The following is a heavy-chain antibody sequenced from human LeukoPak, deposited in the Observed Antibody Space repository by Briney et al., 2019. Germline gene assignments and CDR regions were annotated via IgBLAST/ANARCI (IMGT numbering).Heavy chain of an antibody. D-gene: IGHD3-3*01. J-gene: IGHJ3*02. V-gene: IGHV1-18*01. CDR3: AGDLWLYDFWSGYAFDI. Sequence: GASVKVSCKASGYTFTSYGISWVRQAPGQGLEWMGWISAYNGNTNYAQKLQGRVTMTTDTSTSTAYMELRSLRSDDTAVYYCAGDLWLYDFWSGYAFDIWGQGTMVTVSS. CDR2: ISAYNGNT. CDR1: GYTFTSYG.